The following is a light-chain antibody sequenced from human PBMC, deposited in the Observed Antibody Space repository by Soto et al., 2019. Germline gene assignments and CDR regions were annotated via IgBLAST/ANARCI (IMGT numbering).Light chain of an antibody. V-gene: IGKV1-5*01. CDR1: QSIGTW. CDR3: QQSDTYPLT. Sequence: DIQMTQSPSTLSASVGDRVTITCRASQSIGTWLAWYQHRPGKAPSLLIYDASTLRSGVPSRFSGSGSGTECTLTISSLQPDDFATYYCQQSDTYPLTFGQGTRLDI. J-gene: IGKJ5*01. CDR2: DAS.